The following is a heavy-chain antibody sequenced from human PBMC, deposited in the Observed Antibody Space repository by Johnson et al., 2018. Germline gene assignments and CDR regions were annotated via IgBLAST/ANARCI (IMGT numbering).Heavy chain of an antibody. V-gene: IGHV3-23*04. D-gene: IGHD2-15*01. Sequence: VQLVQSGGHLVQPGGSLRLSCAASGFNFTSYAMSWVRQAPGKGLEWVSGISDSGGATYYADSVRGRFTISRDNSKTTLYLQMNRLRAEDTAVYYCAKKGEVGVLGGSRDYHYYYMDVWGKGTTVTVSS. CDR3: AKKGEVGVLGGSRDYHYYYMDV. CDR2: ISDSGGAT. J-gene: IGHJ6*03. CDR1: GFNFTSYA.